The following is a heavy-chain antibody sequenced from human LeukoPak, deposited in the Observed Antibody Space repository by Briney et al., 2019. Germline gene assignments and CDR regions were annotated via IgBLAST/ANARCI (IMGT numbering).Heavy chain of an antibody. J-gene: IGHJ4*02. D-gene: IGHD5-12*01. CDR3: AKAGEWLRLLPYYFDY. CDR2: ISGSGGST. CDR1: GFTFSSYA. V-gene: IGHV3-23*01. Sequence: GGSLRLSCAASGFTFSSYAMSWVRQAPGKGLEWISAISGSGGSTYYADSAKGRFTISRDNSKNTLYLQMNSLRAEDTAVYYCAKAGEWLRLLPYYFDYWGQGTLVTVSS.